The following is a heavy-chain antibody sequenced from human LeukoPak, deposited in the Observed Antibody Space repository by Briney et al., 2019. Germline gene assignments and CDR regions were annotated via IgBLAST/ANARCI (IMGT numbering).Heavy chain of an antibody. V-gene: IGHV3-21*04. D-gene: IGHD1-14*01. J-gene: IGHJ4*02. CDR2: ISSSSSYI. Sequence: GGSLRLSCAASGFTFSSYSMNWVRQAPGKGLEWVSSISSSSSYIYYADSVKGRFIISRDNAKNSLYLQMNSLRAEDTAVYYCAKPARTDYADYWGQGTLVTVSS. CDR1: GFTFSSYS. CDR3: AKPARTDYADY.